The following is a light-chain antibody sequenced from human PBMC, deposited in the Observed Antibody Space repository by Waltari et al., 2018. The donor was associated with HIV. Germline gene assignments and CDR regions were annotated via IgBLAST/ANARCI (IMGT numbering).Light chain of an antibody. CDR2: EVN. Sequence: QSALTQPPSASGSPEQSVTISCTGTRSDVGNYAYVSWYQQHPGKAPKLLIYEVNKRPSGVPGRFSGSKSGDTASLTVAGLQAEDEADYYCTSYGGRNNRVLFGGGTRLTVL. J-gene: IGLJ3*02. CDR1: RSDVGNYAY. V-gene: IGLV2-8*01. CDR3: TSYGGRNNRVL.